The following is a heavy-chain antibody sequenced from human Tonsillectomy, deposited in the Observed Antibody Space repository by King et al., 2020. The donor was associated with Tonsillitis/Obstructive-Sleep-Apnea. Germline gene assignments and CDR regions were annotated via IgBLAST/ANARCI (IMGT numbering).Heavy chain of an antibody. D-gene: IGHD2-2*02. CDR3: AKRTGYCSSTSCYTDDAFDI. J-gene: IGHJ3*02. CDR1: GFTFSSYA. V-gene: IGHV3-23*04. CDR2: ISGSGGST. Sequence: DVQLVESGGGLVQPGGSLRLSCAASGFTFSSYAMSWVRQAPGKGLEWVSAISGSGGSTYYADSVKGRFTISRDNSKNTLYLQRNSLRAEDTAVYYCAKRTGYCSSTSCYTDDAFDIWGQGTMVTVSS.